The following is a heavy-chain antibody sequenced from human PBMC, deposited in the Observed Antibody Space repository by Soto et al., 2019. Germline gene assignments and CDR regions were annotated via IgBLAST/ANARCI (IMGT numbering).Heavy chain of an antibody. CDR2: VSPHGSNT. CDR1: ECTFCSCG. J-gene: IGHJ4*02. V-gene: IGHV3-23*01. CDR3: ATEGAKTTWNFDY. D-gene: IGHD1-1*01. Sequence: PGGSLRLSCVSSECTFCSCGMNWVRQAPGKGLEWVAGVSPHGSNTYYADSVRGRFIISRDDSRNTVSLDMNSLRGEDSAVYYCATEGAKTTWNFDYWGQGTVVTVSS.